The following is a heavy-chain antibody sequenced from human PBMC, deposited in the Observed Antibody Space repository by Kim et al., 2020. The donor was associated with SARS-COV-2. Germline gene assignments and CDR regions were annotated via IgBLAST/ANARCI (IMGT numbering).Heavy chain of an antibody. J-gene: IGHJ2*01. CDR2: ISWNSGSI. Sequence: GGSLRLSCAASGFTFDDYAMHWVRQAPGKGLEWVSGISWNSGSIGYADSVKGRFTISRDNAKNSLYLQMNSLRAEDTALYYCAKDIQEPGACYGALGDF. CDR1: GFTFDDYA. V-gene: IGHV3-9*01. CDR3: AKDIQEPGACYGALGDF. D-gene: IGHD3-16*01.